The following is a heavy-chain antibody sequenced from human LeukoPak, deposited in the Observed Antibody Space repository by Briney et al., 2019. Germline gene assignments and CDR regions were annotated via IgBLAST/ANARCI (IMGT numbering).Heavy chain of an antibody. J-gene: IGHJ4*02. D-gene: IGHD1-1*01. V-gene: IGHV3-74*01. CDR1: GFIFSTYW. CDR3: GSINEADSD. Sequence: GGSLRLSCAVSGFIFSTYWMHWVRQAPGKGLVWVSRINSDGTATHYADSVQGRFIISRDNAKNTLYLQMKSLRVEDTAVYYCGSINEADSDWGQGALVTVSS. CDR2: INSDGTAT.